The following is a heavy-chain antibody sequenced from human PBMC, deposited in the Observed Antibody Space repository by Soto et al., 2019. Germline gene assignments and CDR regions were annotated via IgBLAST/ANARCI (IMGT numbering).Heavy chain of an antibody. CDR2: FDPEDGET. V-gene: IGHV1-24*01. D-gene: IGHD6-13*01. CDR3: AAGSALWFRSSSLSLDY. Sequence: ASVKVSCKVSGYTLTELSMHWVRQAPGKGLEWMGGFDPEDGETIYAQKFQGRVTMTEGTSTDTAYMELSSLRSEDTAVYYCAAGSALWFRSSSLSLDYWGQGTLVTVSS. J-gene: IGHJ4*02. CDR1: GYTLTELS.